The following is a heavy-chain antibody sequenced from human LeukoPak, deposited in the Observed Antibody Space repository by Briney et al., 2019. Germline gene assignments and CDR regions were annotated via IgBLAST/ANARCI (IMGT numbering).Heavy chain of an antibody. Sequence: GESLKISCKGSGYSFTSYWIGRVRQMPGKGLEWMGIIYPGDSDTRYSPSFQGQVTISADKSISTAYLQWSSLKASDTAMYYCARVDYDILTGNYYMDVWGKGTTVTVSS. V-gene: IGHV5-51*01. CDR2: IYPGDSDT. CDR1: GYSFTSYW. CDR3: ARVDYDILTGNYYMDV. D-gene: IGHD3-9*01. J-gene: IGHJ6*03.